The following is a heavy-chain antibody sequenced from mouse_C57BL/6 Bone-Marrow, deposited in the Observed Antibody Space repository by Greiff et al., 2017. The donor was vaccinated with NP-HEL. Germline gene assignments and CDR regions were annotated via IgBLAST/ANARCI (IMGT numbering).Heavy chain of an antibody. CDR2: IDPEDGEN. CDR3: ARPITPVKVGFDY. J-gene: IGHJ2*01. V-gene: IGHV14-2*01. CDR1: GFNIKDYY. Sequence: EVQLQQSGAELVKPGASVKLSCTASGFNIKDYYMHWVKQRTEQGLEWIGRIDPEDGENKYAPKFQGKATITADTSSNTAYLQLSSLTSEDTAVYSCARPITPVKVGFDYWGQGTTLTVSS. D-gene: IGHD1-1*01.